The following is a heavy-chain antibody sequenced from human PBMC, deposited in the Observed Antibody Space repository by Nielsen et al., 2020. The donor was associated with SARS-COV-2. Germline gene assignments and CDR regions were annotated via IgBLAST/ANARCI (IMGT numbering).Heavy chain of an antibody. D-gene: IGHD1-14*01. CDR2: FSGNDGLT. J-gene: IGHJ4*02. CDR3: AKGSDFTGFDS. V-gene: IGHV3-23*01. CDR1: GFTFRSYA. Sequence: GGSLRLSCAASGFTFRSYAMHWVRQAPGKGLEWVSTFSGNDGLTYHADSVKGRFTISRDNSNSTLFLQMNSLRVEDTALYYCAKGSDFTGFDSWGRGTLVTVAS.